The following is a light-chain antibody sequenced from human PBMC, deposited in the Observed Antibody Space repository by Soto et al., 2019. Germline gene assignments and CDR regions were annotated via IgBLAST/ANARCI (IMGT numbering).Light chain of an antibody. V-gene: IGKV3-15*01. CDR1: QSVSSN. J-gene: IGKJ4*01. CDR2: DAS. CDR3: QKYNYWPLT. Sequence: EIVMTQSPATLSVSPGERATLSCRASQSVSSNLAWYQQKPGQAPRLLIYDASTRATGIPVRFSGSGSGTELTLTISSLQSEDFAVYYCQKYNYWPLTFGGGTKVEIK.